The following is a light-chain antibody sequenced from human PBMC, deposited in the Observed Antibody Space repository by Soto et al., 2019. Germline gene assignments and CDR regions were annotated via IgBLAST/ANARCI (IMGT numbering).Light chain of an antibody. CDR3: SAWDDSLNGWV. Sequence: QSVLTLPPSASGTPGQRVTMSCSGSGSNIEFNSVNWYQQLPATAPRVLIYRTDQRPSGVPDRFSGSKSGTSASLAINGLQPEDEGDYYCSAWDDSLNGWVFGGGTKLTVL. CDR2: RTD. J-gene: IGLJ3*02. V-gene: IGLV1-44*01. CDR1: GSNIEFNS.